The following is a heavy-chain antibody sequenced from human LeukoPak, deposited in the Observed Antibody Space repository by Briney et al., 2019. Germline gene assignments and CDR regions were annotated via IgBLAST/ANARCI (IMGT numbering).Heavy chain of an antibody. D-gene: IGHD3-3*01. V-gene: IGHV1-18*01. J-gene: IGHJ4*02. CDR1: GYTFTRYG. Sequence: ASVKVSCKPSGYTFTRYGISWVRQAPGKGLEGVGWVSAYNGSTNYAQKLQGRVTMTTDQSTSTAYMELRSLRSDATTVYYCGRDQTAYYDFWSGYYAHWGQGTLVTVSS. CDR2: VSAYNGST. CDR3: GRDQTAYYDFWSGYYAH.